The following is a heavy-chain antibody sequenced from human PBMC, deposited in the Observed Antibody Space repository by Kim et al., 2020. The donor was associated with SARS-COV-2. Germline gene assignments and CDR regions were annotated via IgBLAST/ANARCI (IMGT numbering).Heavy chain of an antibody. V-gene: IGHV3-74*01. CDR2: ISPDGSNT. CDR1: GFTFSGHW. D-gene: IGHD3-9*01. CDR3: TRDFDAPNGY. Sequence: GRSLRLSCVASGFTFSGHWMHWVRQAPGKGLVWVSRISPDGSNTGYADYVKGRFTVSRDNAKNTLYLQMNSLRGEDTAVYYCTRDFDAPNGYWGQGTLVSVSS. J-gene: IGHJ4*02.